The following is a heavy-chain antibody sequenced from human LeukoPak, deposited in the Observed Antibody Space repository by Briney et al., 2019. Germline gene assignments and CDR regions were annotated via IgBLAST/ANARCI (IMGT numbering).Heavy chain of an antibody. V-gene: IGHV4-34*01. CDR3: ARHRTYYYGSGTRNWFDP. D-gene: IGHD3-10*01. J-gene: IGHJ5*02. CDR2: INHSGST. CDR1: GGSISSYY. Sequence: ASETLSLTCTVSGGSISSYYWSWIRQPPGKGLEWIGEINHSGSTNYNPSLKSRVTISVDTSKNQFSLKLSSVTAADTAVYYCARHRTYYYGSGTRNWFDPWGQGTLVTVSS.